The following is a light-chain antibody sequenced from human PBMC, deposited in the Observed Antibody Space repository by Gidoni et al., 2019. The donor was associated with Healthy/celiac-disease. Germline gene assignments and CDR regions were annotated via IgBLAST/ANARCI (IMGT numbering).Light chain of an antibody. V-gene: IGKV1-39*01. J-gene: IGKJ1*01. Sequence: DIQMTQSPSSLSASVGDRVTITCRASQSISSYFNWYQQKPGKAPKLLIYAASSLPSGVPSRFSGSGSGTDFTLTISSLPPEDFATYYCQQSYSTPWTFGQXTKVEIK. CDR1: QSISSY. CDR3: QQSYSTPWT. CDR2: AAS.